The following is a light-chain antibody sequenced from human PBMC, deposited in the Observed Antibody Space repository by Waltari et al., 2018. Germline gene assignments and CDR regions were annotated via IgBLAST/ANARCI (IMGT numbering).Light chain of an antibody. CDR3: CSYAGSSTHYV. CDR1: SSDVGSYNL. CDR2: EGS. Sequence: QSALTQPASVSGSPGQSISISCTGTSSDVGSYNLVSWYQQHPGKAPKLMIYEGSKRPSGVSNRFSGSKSGHTASLTISGLQAEDEADYYCCSYAGSSTHYVFGTGTKVTVL. J-gene: IGLJ1*01. V-gene: IGLV2-23*01.